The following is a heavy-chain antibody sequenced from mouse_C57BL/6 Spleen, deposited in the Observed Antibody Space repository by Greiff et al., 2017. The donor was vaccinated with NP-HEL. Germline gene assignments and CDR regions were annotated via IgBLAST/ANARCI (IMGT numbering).Heavy chain of an antibody. CDR3: ARERGPYYAPDY. V-gene: IGHV3-6*01. CDR1: GYSITSGYY. J-gene: IGHJ2*01. Sequence: VQLQQSGPGLVKPSQSLSLTCSVTGYSITSGYYWNWIRQFPGNKLEWMGYISYDGSNNYNPSLKNRISITRDTSKNQFFLKLNSVTTEDTATYYCARERGPYYAPDYWGQGTTLTVSS. D-gene: IGHD1-1*02. CDR2: ISYDGSN.